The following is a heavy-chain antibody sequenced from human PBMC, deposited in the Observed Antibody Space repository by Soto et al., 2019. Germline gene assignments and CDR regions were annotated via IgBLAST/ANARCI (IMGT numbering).Heavy chain of an antibody. Sequence: GGSLRLSCAASGFTFSSYGMHWVRQAPGKGLEWVAVISYDGSNKYYADSVKGRFTNSRDNSKNTLYLQMNSLRAKDTAVYYCAKRPYSGSYPVWFDPWGQGALVTVSS. CDR3: AKRPYSGSYPVWFDP. V-gene: IGHV3-30*18. CDR1: GFTFSSYG. J-gene: IGHJ5*02. CDR2: ISYDGSNK. D-gene: IGHD1-26*01.